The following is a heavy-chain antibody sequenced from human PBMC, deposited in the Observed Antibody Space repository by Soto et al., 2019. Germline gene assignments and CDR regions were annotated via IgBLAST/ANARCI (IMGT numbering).Heavy chain of an antibody. CDR1: GYSFAGYW. CDR3: ARQIYDSDTGPNFQYYFDS. J-gene: IGHJ4*02. V-gene: IGHV5-10-1*01. CDR2: IDPSDSQT. Sequence: LGESLKISCKGSGYSFAGYWITWVRQKPGKGLEWMGRIDPSDSQTYYSPSFRGHVIISATKSITTVFLQWSSLRASDTAMYYCARQIYDSDTGPNFQYYFDSWGQGTPVTVSS. D-gene: IGHD3-22*01.